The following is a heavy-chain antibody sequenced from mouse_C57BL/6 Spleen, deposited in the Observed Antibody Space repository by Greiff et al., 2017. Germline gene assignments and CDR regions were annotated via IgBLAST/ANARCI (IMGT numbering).Heavy chain of an antibody. D-gene: IGHD2-5*01. Sequence: VQLQQSVPELVKPGASVKISCKASGYAFSSSWMHWVKQRPGKGLEWIGRIYPADGDTNYNRKFKGKATLTADQSSSTAYLQLSSLTSDDSAVYFWARRDSYYSNPGYAMDYWGQGTSVTVSS. CDR3: ARRDSYYSNPGYAMDY. CDR2: IYPADGDT. V-gene: IGHV1-82*01. J-gene: IGHJ4*01. CDR1: GYAFSSSW.